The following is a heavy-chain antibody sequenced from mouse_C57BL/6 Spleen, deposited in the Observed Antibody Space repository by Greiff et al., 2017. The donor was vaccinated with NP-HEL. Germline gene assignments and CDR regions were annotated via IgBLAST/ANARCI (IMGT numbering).Heavy chain of an antibody. CDR3: AKNGDDYDGAWFAY. D-gene: IGHD2-4*01. CDR1: GFSLTSYG. CDR2: LWRGGST. Sequence: VQLQESGPGLVQPSQSLSITCTVSGFSLTSYGVHWVRQSPGKGLEWLGVLWRGGSTDYNAAFMSRLSITKDNSKSQVFFKMNSLQADDTAIYYCAKNGDDYDGAWFAYWGQGTLVTVSA. J-gene: IGHJ3*01. V-gene: IGHV2-5*01.